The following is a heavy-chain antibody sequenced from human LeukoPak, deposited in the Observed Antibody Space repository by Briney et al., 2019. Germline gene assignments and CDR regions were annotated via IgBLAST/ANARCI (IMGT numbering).Heavy chain of an antibody. CDR3: ARDLDGYNSFDY. CDR1: GFNFRDYT. CDR2: IYSGGST. D-gene: IGHD5-24*01. Sequence: GGSLRLSCVASGFNFRDYTMHWVRQAPGKGLEWVSVIYSGGSTYYADSVKGRSTISRDNSKNTLYLQMNSLRAEDTAVYYCARDLDGYNSFDYWGQGTLVTVSS. V-gene: IGHV3-66*01. J-gene: IGHJ4*02.